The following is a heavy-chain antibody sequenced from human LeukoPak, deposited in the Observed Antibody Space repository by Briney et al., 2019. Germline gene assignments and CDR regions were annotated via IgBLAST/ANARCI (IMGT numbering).Heavy chain of an antibody. CDR1: GFTFSIYG. Sequence: GRSLRLSCAASGFTFSIYGMYWVRQAPGKGLEWVAVISYDGSNKWYADSVKGRFTISRDNAKNTLYLQVNSLRAEDMAVYYCARDIGYCSGGSCYRFDYWGQGTLVTVSS. V-gene: IGHV3-30*03. J-gene: IGHJ4*02. CDR3: ARDIGYCSGGSCYRFDY. D-gene: IGHD2-15*01. CDR2: ISYDGSNK.